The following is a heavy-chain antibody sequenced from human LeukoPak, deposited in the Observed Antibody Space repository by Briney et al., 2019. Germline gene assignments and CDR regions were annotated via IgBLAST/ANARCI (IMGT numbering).Heavy chain of an antibody. CDR1: GFTFSSYA. D-gene: IGHD3-3*02. J-gene: IGHJ4*02. CDR2: ISGSGGST. V-gene: IGHV3-23*01. CDR3: AKSIAHPVRTYFDY. Sequence: GGSLRLSCAASGFTFSSYAMSRVRQAPGKGLEWVSAISGSGGSTYYADSVKGRFTISRDNSKNTLYLQMNSLRAEDTAVYYCAKSIAHPVRTYFDYWGQGTLVTVSS.